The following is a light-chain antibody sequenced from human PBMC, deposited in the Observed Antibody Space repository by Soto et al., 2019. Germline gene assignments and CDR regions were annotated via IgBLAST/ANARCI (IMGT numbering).Light chain of an antibody. Sequence: QPVLTQAPSASGTPGQRVTISCSGSSSNIGSNTVTSYQQVPGTAPKLLIYSNDQRPSGVPDRFSGSKSGTSASLAIAGLQSEDEADYYCAAWDDSLNGWVFGGGTKLTVL. CDR3: AAWDDSLNGWV. CDR1: SSNIGSNT. J-gene: IGLJ3*02. V-gene: IGLV1-44*01. CDR2: SND.